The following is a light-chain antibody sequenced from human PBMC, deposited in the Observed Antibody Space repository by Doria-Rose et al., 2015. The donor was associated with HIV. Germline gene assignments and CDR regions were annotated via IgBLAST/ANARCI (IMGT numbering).Light chain of an antibody. CDR1: QSFSSTY. V-gene: IGKV3-20*01. CDR2: DGS. J-gene: IGKJ1*01. Sequence: LAQSPGTLSLSPGERATLSCRASQSFSSTYLARYQQKPGQAPSLLIYDGSTRATGIPDRFSASGSGTDFTLTINRLEPEDFALYYCHQYGTSWTFGQGTKVEI. CDR3: HQYGTSWT.